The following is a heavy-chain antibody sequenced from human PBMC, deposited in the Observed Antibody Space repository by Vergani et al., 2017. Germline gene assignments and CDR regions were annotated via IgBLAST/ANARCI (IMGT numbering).Heavy chain of an antibody. Sequence: QVTLKESGPALVKPTQTLTLTCTLSGFSLTTSGMRVSWIRQPPGKALEWLARIDGDDDKFYSTSLKTSLTISKDTSKNQVVLTMTNMDPVDTATYFCARIGLSNWGDSFDIWGQGTMVTVSS. CDR1: GFSLTTSGMR. CDR3: ARIGLSNWGDSFDI. V-gene: IGHV2-70*04. D-gene: IGHD7-27*01. CDR2: IDGDDDK. J-gene: IGHJ3*02.